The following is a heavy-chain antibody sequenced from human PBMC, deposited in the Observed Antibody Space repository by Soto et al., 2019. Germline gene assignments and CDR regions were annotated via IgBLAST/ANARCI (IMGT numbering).Heavy chain of an antibody. CDR2: ISGSGGST. Sequence: EVQLLESGGGLVQPGGSLRLSCAASGFTFSSYAMSWVRQAPGKGLEWVSAISGSGGSTYYADSVKGRFTISRDNSKNTLYLQMNSLRAEDTAVYYCAKDGLGGSGSSGCHRFDPWGQGTLVTVSS. V-gene: IGHV3-23*01. J-gene: IGHJ5*02. D-gene: IGHD3-10*01. CDR3: AKDGLGGSGSSGCHRFDP. CDR1: GFTFSSYA.